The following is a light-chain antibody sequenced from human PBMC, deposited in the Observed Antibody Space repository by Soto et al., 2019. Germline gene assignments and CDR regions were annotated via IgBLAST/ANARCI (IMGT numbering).Light chain of an antibody. J-gene: IGKJ1*01. V-gene: IGKV1-9*01. Sequence: DIQLTQSPAFLSASVGDRVTITCRASQGISTYLAWYQQKPGKAPTLLIYAAYTLQSGAPSRFSGSGSGTEFTLTISSLQPEDFATYYCQQLNTYPLTFGQGTKVEIK. CDR1: QGISTY. CDR3: QQLNTYPLT. CDR2: AAY.